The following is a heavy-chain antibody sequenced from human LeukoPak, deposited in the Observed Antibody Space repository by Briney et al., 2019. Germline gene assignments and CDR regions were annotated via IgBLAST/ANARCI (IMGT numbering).Heavy chain of an antibody. CDR2: VYYRGSTSGTT. Sequence: SETLPLTCTVSNGSISSYFWSWIRQPPGKGLEWIGYVYYRGSTSGTTNYNPSLKSRVAISVDTSKNQFSLKLSSVTAADTAVYYCARRAAYYPDAFDTWGKGTVVSVSS. CDR1: NGSISSYF. CDR3: ARRAAYYPDAFDT. D-gene: IGHD3-10*01. V-gene: IGHV4-59*08. J-gene: IGHJ3*02.